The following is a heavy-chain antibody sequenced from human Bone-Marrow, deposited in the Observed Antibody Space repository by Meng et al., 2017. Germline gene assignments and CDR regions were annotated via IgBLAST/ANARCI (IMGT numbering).Heavy chain of an antibody. CDR3: AASPGWWRIDS. CDR1: GAAVSSGYW. V-gene: IGHV4-4*03. D-gene: IGHD6-19*01. Sequence: QVQDARPGRWKSLGLLSLPCGFSGAAVSSGYWCTWFRQPPGKGLEWIGEFHHSGTTNYNPSLRSRVTISVDTSKNQFSLRLTSVTAADTAVYYCAASPGWWRIDSWGQGTLVTVSS. J-gene: IGHJ4*02. CDR2: FHHSGTT.